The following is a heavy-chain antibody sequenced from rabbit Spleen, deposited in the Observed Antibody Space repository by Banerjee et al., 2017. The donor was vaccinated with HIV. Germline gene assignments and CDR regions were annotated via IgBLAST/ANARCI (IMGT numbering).Heavy chain of an antibody. Sequence: QEQLEESGVDLVKPEGSLTLTCTASGFSFSSSYYMCWVRQAPGKGLEWIGCIWTGSSGSTYFATWAKGRFTCSKTSSTTVTLQMTRLTAADTATYFCARDTSSSFSSYGMDLWGPGTLVTVS. CDR1: GFSFSSSYY. CDR2: IWTGSSGST. D-gene: IGHD1-1*01. CDR3: ARDTSSSFSSYGMDL. V-gene: IGHV1S45*01. J-gene: IGHJ6*01.